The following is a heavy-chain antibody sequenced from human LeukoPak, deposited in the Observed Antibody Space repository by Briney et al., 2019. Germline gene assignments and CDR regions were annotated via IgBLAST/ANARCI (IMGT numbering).Heavy chain of an antibody. CDR3: ARDRDSSTPHFPVC. D-gene: IGHD6-13*01. CDR1: GFTFSSYT. V-gene: IGHV3-48*04. J-gene: IGHJ4*02. CDR2: IPVGPTTI. Sequence: GGSLRLSCAASGFTFSSYTMTWVRQAPGEGLEWVSFIPVGPTTIYYADSVKGRFTISRDNAKNSLYLQMNSLRAEDTAVYYCARDRDSSTPHFPVCWGQETLVTVSS.